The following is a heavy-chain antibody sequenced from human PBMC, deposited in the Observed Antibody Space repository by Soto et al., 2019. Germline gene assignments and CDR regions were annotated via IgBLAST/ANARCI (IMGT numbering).Heavy chain of an antibody. CDR1: GGTFSSYA. V-gene: IGHV1-69*01. J-gene: IGHJ6*02. D-gene: IGHD2-2*01. CDR2: ISPISGTA. CDR3: ARSQGSSTSLEIYYYFYYGMDV. Sequence: QVQLVQSGAEVKKPGSSVKVSCKASGGTFSSYAISWVRQAPGQGLEWMGGISPISGTANYAQKFQGRVTITADESTSTAYMELSSLRSEDPAVYYCARSQGSSTSLEIYYYFYYGMDVWGQGTTVTVSS.